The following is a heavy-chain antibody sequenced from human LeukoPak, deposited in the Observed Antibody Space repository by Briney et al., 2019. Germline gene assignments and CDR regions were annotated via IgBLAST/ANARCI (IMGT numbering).Heavy chain of an antibody. CDR1: GFTFDDYA. D-gene: IGHD3-22*01. J-gene: IGHJ4*02. CDR2: ISWNSDNI. V-gene: IGHV3-9*03. Sequence: GGSLRLSCAASGFTFDDYAMHWVRQAPGKGLEWVSGISWNSDNIGYADSVKGRFTISRDNVKNSLYLQMNSLRAEDMALYYCAKDISPHFHDSSGYYDYWGQGTLVIVSS. CDR3: AKDISPHFHDSSGYYDY.